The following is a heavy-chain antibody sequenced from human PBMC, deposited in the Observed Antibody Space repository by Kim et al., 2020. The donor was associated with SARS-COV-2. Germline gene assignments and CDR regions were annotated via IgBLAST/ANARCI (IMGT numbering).Heavy chain of an antibody. V-gene: IGHV3-11*01. J-gene: IGHJ3*02. CDR1: GFTFSDYY. D-gene: IGHD3-3*01. Sequence: GGSLRLSCAASGFTFSDYYMSWIRQAPGKGLEWVSYISSSGSTIYYADSVKGRFTISRDNAKNSLYLQMNSLRAEDTAVYYCAKLRPGLIFAFDIWGQGTMVTVSS. CDR2: ISSSGSTI. CDR3: AKLRPGLIFAFDI.